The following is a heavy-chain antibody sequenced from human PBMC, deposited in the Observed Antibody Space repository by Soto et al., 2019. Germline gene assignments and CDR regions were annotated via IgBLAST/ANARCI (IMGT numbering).Heavy chain of an antibody. J-gene: IGHJ4*02. CDR3: TSRIVGAIDY. CDR1: GGSISSSNW. V-gene: IGHV4-4*02. Sequence: PSETLSLTCAVSGGSISSSNWCSWVRQPPGKGLEWIGEIYHSGSTNYNPSLKSRVTIPVDKSKNQFSLKLSSVTAADTAVYYCTSRIVGAIDYWGQGTLVTVSS. CDR2: IYHSGST. D-gene: IGHD1-26*01.